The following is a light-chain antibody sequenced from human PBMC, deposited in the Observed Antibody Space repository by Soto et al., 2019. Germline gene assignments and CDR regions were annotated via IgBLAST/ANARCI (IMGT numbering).Light chain of an antibody. CDR2: KAS. Sequence: DIPMTQSPSTLSASVGDRVTITCRASQSISSRLAWYQQKPGQAPKLLIYKASSLESGVPSRFSGSGSGTKFTLTSIRLQDDEFSTYYWQQFNSYWTFGQGTKVEIK. CDR1: QSISSR. J-gene: IGKJ1*01. CDR3: QQFNSYWT. V-gene: IGKV1-5*03.